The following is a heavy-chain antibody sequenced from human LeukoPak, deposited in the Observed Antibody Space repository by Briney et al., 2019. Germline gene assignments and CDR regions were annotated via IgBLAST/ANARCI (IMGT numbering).Heavy chain of an antibody. CDR1: GGSISSYY. CDR3: ARDSNRNECYYGSGSYYKGGYYYYGMDV. CDR2: VYSSGGT. D-gene: IGHD3-10*01. J-gene: IGHJ6*02. V-gene: IGHV4-4*07. Sequence: SETLSLTCTVSGGSISSYYWSWIRQPAGKGLEWIGRVYSSGGTDYNPSLKSRVTMSVDTSKNQFSLKLRSVTAADTAVYYCARDSNRNECYYGSGSYYKGGYYYYGMDVWGQGTTVTVSS.